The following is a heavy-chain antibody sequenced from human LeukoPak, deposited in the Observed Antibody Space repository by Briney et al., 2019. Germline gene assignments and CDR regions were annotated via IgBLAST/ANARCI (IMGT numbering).Heavy chain of an antibody. Sequence: SETLSLTCTVSGYSISSGYYWGWIRQPPGKGLEWIGSIHHSGSTYYNPSLKSRVTISVDTSKNQFSLKLSSVAAADTAVYYCAREAITMVRGVIINDYYFDYWGQGTLVTVSS. CDR1: GYSISSGYY. D-gene: IGHD3-10*01. CDR3: AREAITMVRGVIINDYYFDY. V-gene: IGHV4-38-2*02. CDR2: IHHSGST. J-gene: IGHJ4*02.